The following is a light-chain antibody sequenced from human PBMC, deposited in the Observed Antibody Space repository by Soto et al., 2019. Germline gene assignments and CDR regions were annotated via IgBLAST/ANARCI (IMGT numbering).Light chain of an antibody. V-gene: IGKV3D-15*01. J-gene: IGKJ4*01. CDR3: QQYKDWPPLT. Sequence: EIAMTQSPVILSVSPGERATLSCRASQNININLDGYQQRPGQAPRVLIYGASSTASGIPDRFSGSGSGTDSTLTIHRLEPVDFAFYYRQQYKDWPPLTFGGGTRVDMK. CDR2: GAS. CDR1: QNININ.